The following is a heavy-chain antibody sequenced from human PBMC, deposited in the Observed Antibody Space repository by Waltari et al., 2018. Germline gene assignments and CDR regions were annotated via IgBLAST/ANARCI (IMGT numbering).Heavy chain of an antibody. Sequence: QVQLQQWGAGLLKPSETLSLTCAVYGGSFSGYYWSWIRQPPGKGLEWIGEINHSGSTNYNPSLKSRVTIAVDTSKNQFSLKLSSVTAADTAVYYCARGWMDCSGGSCPFLGSMVFDYWGQGTLVIVSS. D-gene: IGHD2-15*01. V-gene: IGHV4-34*01. CDR2: INHSGST. CDR3: ARGWMDCSGGSCPFLGSMVFDY. CDR1: GGSFSGYY. J-gene: IGHJ4*02.